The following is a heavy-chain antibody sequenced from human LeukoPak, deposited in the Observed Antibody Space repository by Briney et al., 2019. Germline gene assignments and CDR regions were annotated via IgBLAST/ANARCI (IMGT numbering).Heavy chain of an antibody. CDR2: INSLNNYI. V-gene: IGHV3-21*01. CDR3: ARDYHGSGSYYSTFWFDP. Sequence: GGSLRLSCAASGFNFKTYTMNWVRQAPGKALEWVSSINSLNNYIYYADSVKGRFTISRDNANSSLYLQMNSLRAEDTAVYYCARDYHGSGSYYSTFWFDPWGQGTLVTVSS. J-gene: IGHJ5*02. D-gene: IGHD3-10*01. CDR1: GFNFKTYT.